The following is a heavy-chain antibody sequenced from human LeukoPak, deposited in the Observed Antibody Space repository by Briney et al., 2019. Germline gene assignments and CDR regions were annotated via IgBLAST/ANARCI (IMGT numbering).Heavy chain of an antibody. J-gene: IGHJ4*02. CDR2: ISGSGGST. Sequence: GGSLRLSCAASGFTFSSYAMSWVRQAPGKGLEWVSAISGSGGSTYYADSVKGRFTISRDNSKNTLYLQMNSLRAEDTAVYYCANIWKTVTTEPIDYWGQGTLVTVSS. D-gene: IGHD4-17*01. CDR1: GFTFSSYA. CDR3: ANIWKTVTTEPIDY. V-gene: IGHV3-23*01.